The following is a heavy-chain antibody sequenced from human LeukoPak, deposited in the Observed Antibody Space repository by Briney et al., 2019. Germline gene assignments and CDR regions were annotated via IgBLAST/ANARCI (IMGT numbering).Heavy chain of an antibody. CDR1: GFTFSSSW. CDR3: ARDLYNSASR. D-gene: IGHD6-25*01. V-gene: IGHV3-7*03. Sequence: GGSLRLSCAASGFTFSSSWMTWVRQAPGKGLEWMANIKQDGGEKYYVDSVKGRFTISRDNAKNSLYLQMNSLRADDTAVYYCARDLYNSASRWGQGTLVTVSS. CDR2: IKQDGGEK. J-gene: IGHJ4*02.